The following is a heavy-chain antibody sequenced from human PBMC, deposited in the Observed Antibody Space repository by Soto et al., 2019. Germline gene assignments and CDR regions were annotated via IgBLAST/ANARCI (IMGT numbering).Heavy chain of an antibody. V-gene: IGHV3-30-3*01. J-gene: IGHJ6*04. CDR3: AKGTVAGTYYYYAVDV. CDR1: GFIFSSHT. CDR2: VSFDGDKQ. D-gene: IGHD6-19*01. Sequence: QVCLVESGGGVVQPGGSLRLSCAVSGFIFSSHTMHWVRQAPGKGLEWVALVSFDGDKQYYAHSVRGRFTISRDFSKNTLYLQMDSLRTDDTAVYICAKGTVAGTYYYYAVDVWGNGTTVTVSS.